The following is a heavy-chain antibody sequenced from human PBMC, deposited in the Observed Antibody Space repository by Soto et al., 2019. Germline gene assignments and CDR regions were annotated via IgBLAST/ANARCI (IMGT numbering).Heavy chain of an antibody. J-gene: IGHJ4*02. CDR3: ARVRRGVAYYIDY. V-gene: IGHV3-48*03. D-gene: IGHD3-10*01. CDR1: GFTFSSYE. Sequence: EVQLVESGGGLVQPGGSLRLSCAASGFTFSSYEMNWVRQAPGKGLEWVSYISGSGGNIFYADSVKGRFTISRDRAKNLLYLQMNSLRVGDTGIYYCARVRRGVAYYIDYWGQGTQVTVSS. CDR2: ISGSGGNI.